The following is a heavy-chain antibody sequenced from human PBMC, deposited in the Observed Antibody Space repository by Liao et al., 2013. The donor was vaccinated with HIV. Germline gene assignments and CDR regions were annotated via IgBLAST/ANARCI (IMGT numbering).Heavy chain of an antibody. CDR3: ARVVVAGARVSEDGFDI. J-gene: IGHJ3*02. D-gene: IGHD2-15*01. CDR1: GASISSGRYY. CDR2: IYTSGST. Sequence: QVQLQESGPGLVKPSQTLSLTCTVSGASISSGRYYWSWIRQPAGKGLEWIGRIYTSGSTNYNPSLKSRVTMSVDTSKNHFSLRLTSVTAADTAVYYCARVVVAGARVSEDGFDIWGQGTMVTVSS. V-gene: IGHV4-61*02.